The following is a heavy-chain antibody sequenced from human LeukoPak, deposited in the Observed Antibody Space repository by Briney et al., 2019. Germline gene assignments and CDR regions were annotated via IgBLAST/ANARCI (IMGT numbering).Heavy chain of an antibody. J-gene: IGHJ4*02. V-gene: IGHV1-2*02. CDR2: INPSSGGT. D-gene: IGHD3-22*01. CDR3: ARDYDSSGYQPPDY. CDR1: GYTFIVYY. Sequence: ASVKVSRKASGYTFIVYYMHWVRQAPGQGLEWMGWINPSSGGTNYAQKFQGRVTMTRDTSISTAYMELSRLISDDTAVYYCARDYDSSGYQPPDYWGQGTLVTVSS.